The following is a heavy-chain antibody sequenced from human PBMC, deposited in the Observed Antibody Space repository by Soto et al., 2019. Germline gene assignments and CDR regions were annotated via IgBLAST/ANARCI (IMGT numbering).Heavy chain of an antibody. V-gene: IGHV3-23*01. D-gene: IGHD1-26*01. J-gene: IGHJ4*02. CDR2: IGGSGGDI. CDR3: AKKYRGTYPFDY. CDR1: AFTFSSYA. Sequence: GGSLRLSCADSAFTFSSYAMAWVRQAPGKGLEWVSSIGGSGGDISYADSVKGRFTISRDNSKNTLYLQMDSLRAEDTAIYYCAKKYRGTYPFDYWGQGTLVTVSS.